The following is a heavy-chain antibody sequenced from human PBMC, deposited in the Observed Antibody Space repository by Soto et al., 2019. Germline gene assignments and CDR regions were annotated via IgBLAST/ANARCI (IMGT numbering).Heavy chain of an antibody. J-gene: IGHJ5*02. CDR2: IFSNDEK. CDR1: GFSLSNAGLG. Sequence: QVTVKESGPVLVKPTETLTLTCTVSGFSLSNAGLGVSWIRQPPGKALEWLAHIFSNDEKSYSTSLKSRLTISKDTSKSKVVLIMTTMDPVDTATYYCASTYSSSGYWFDPWGQGTLVTVSS. V-gene: IGHV2-26*04. D-gene: IGHD6-13*01. CDR3: ASTYSSSGYWFDP.